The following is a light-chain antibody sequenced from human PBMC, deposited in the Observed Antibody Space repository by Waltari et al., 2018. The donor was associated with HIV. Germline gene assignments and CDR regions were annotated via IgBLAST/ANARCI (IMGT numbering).Light chain of an antibody. CDR3: QSYDRNSQE. CDR1: SGSIASNY. Sequence: NFMLAQPHSVSESPGKTITISCTRTSGSIASNYVQWYQRRPGSPPATVIYEDNRRPSGVPDRFSGSIDSSSNSASLTISGLKTEDEADYYCQSYDRNSQEFGGGTKLTVL. CDR2: EDN. V-gene: IGLV6-57*01. J-gene: IGLJ3*02.